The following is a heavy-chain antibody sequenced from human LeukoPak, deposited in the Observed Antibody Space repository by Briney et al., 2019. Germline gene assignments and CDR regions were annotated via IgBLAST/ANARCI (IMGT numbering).Heavy chain of an antibody. J-gene: IGHJ4*02. CDR2: IYYSGST. Sequence: SETLSLTCTVSGGSISSGGYYWRWIRQHPGKGLEWIGYIYYSGSTYYNPSLKSRVTISVDTSKNQFSLKLSSVTAADTAVYYCARALTPTDYDFWSGFSNTGGYYFDYWGQGTLVTVSS. CDR1: GGSISSGGYY. CDR3: ARALTPTDYDFWSGFSNTGGYYFDY. D-gene: IGHD3-3*01. V-gene: IGHV4-31*03.